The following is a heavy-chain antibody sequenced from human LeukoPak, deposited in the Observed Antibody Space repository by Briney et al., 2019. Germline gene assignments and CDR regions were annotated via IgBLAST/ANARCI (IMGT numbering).Heavy chain of an antibody. V-gene: IGHV4-4*07. CDR1: GGSISSFY. J-gene: IGHJ3*02. CDR3: ARDHVWESDAFDI. D-gene: IGHD1-26*01. Sequence: PSETLSLTCTVSGGSISSFYWSWIRQPARKGLEWIGRIYTSGSTNYNPSLKSRVTMSVDTSKNQFSLKLSSVTAADTAVYYCARDHVWESDAFDIWGQGTMVTVSS. CDR2: IYTSGST.